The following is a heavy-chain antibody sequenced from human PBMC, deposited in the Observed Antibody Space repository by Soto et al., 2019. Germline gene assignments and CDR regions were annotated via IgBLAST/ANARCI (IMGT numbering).Heavy chain of an antibody. J-gene: IGHJ3*02. CDR1: GFTFSDYA. CDR3: ARDAPSFNGGWGPVDM. V-gene: IGHV3-23*01. CDR2: VGGSDDDK. D-gene: IGHD4-17*01. Sequence: EVQLLESGGGVVQPGGSLRLSCAASGFTFSDYAMSWVRQTPGKGLQWVSGVGGSDDDKHYADSVRGRVIASRANSKNALQVQMNSLRANATAIYSCARDAPSFNGGWGPVDMGGQGTEVTVSS.